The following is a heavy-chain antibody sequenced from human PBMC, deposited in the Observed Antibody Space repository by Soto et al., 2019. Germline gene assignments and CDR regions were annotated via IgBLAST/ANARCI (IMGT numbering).Heavy chain of an antibody. D-gene: IGHD1-7*01. CDR3: ARGANWNSTRGHCYYYGMDV. J-gene: IGHJ6*02. Sequence: GASVKVSCKASGGTFSSYAISWVRQAPGQGLEWMGGIIPIFGTANYAQKFQGRVTITADKSTSTAYMELSSLRSEDTAVYYCARGANWNSTRGHCYYYGMDVWGQGTTVTVSS. CDR1: GGTFSSYA. V-gene: IGHV1-69*06. CDR2: IIPIFGTA.